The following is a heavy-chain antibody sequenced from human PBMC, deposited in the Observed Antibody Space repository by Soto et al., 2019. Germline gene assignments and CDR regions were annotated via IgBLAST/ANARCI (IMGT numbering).Heavy chain of an antibody. D-gene: IGHD2-21*01. V-gene: IGHV4-59*08. CDR3: ARLVAYCPDVSCNDF. J-gene: IGHJ4*02. Sequence: QVQLQESGPGLVKPSETLSLSCTVSGGSVSSYYWSWIRQPPGKGLEWIGYIYYSGSTSYNPSLKSRVTISLAMSTNQVSLKLSSVTAADTAVYFCARLVAYCPDVSCNDFWGQGTLVTVSS. CDR1: GGSVSSYY. CDR2: IYYSGST.